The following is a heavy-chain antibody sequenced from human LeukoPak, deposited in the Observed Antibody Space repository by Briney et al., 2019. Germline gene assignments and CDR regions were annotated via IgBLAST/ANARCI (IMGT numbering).Heavy chain of an antibody. J-gene: IGHJ6*03. Sequence: SETLSLTCTVSGGSISSSSYYWGWIRQPPGKGLEWIGSIYYSGSTYYNPSLKSRVTIPVDTSKNQFSLKLSSVTAADTAVYYCARQRIAAPTYYMDVWGKGTTVTVSS. CDR3: ARQRIAAPTYYMDV. V-gene: IGHV4-39*01. CDR1: GGSISSSSYY. D-gene: IGHD6-13*01. CDR2: IYYSGST.